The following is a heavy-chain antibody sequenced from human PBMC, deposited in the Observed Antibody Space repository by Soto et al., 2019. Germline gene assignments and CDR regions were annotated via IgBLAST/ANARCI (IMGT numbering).Heavy chain of an antibody. CDR2: IRSKANSYAT. CDR1: GFTFSGSA. V-gene: IGHV3-73*02. CDR3: TRLVDYYDSSGLDYYYRMDV. D-gene: IGHD3-22*01. Sequence: EVQLVESGGGLVQPGGSLKLSCAASGFTFSGSAMHWVRQASGKGLEWVGRIRSKANSYATAYAASVKGRFTISRDDSNNTAYLQMNSLKTEDTAVYYCTRLVDYYDSSGLDYYYRMDVWGQGTTVTVSS. J-gene: IGHJ6*02.